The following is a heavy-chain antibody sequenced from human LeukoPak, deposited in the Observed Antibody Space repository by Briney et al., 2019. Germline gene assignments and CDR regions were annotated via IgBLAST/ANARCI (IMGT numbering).Heavy chain of an antibody. CDR1: GFTFSSYG. D-gene: IGHD5-12*01. Sequence: GSLRLSCAASGFTFSSYGMSWVRRAPGKGPEWVSGISGSGGNTYYADSVKGRFTISRDNSQNTLYLQMNTLRAEDTAVYYCAKVVSGYHFDYWGQGTLVTVSS. V-gene: IGHV3-23*01. CDR3: AKVVSGYHFDY. CDR2: ISGSGGNT. J-gene: IGHJ4*02.